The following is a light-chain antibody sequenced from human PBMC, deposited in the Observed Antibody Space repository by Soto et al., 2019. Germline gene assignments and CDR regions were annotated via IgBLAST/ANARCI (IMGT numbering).Light chain of an antibody. J-gene: IGKJ2*01. V-gene: IGKV3-15*01. CDR1: QTISSN. CDR3: QQYNNWPLYT. CDR2: GAS. Sequence: VEMTQSPATLSVSPGERATLSCRASQTISSNLAWYQQKPGQAPRLLISGASTRATGIPARFSGRGSGTEFTLTINSLQSEDSAVYYCQQYNNWPLYTFGQGTKLEIK.